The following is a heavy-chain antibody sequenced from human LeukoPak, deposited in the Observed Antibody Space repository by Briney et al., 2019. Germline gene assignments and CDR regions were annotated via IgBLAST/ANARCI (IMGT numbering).Heavy chain of an antibody. J-gene: IGHJ4*02. CDR2: IGGSDDRT. V-gene: IGHV3-23*01. Sequence: GGSLRLSCAASGFTFSSYWMSWVRQAPGKGLEWVSAIGGSDDRTDYADSVKGRFTISRDISKNTLYLQMNSLRAEDTAVYFCAKDLFRWAFDYWGQGTLVTVSS. D-gene: IGHD4-23*01. CDR3: AKDLFRWAFDY. CDR1: GFTFSSYW.